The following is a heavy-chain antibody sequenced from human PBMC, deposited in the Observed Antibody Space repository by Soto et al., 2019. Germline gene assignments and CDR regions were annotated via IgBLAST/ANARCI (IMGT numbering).Heavy chain of an antibody. V-gene: IGHV1-46*03. J-gene: IGHJ6*02. CDR1: GYTFTSYY. CDR2: INPSGGST. CDR3: ARDGGYCSGGSCYSGVVYYYYYGMDV. Sequence: QVQLVQSGAEVKKPGASVKVSCKASGYTFTSYYMHWVRQAPGQGLEWMGIINPSGGSTSYAQKFQGRGTMTRNTSTSTVYMELSSLRSEDTAVYYCARDGGYCSGGSCYSGVVYYYYYGMDVWGQGTTVTVSS. D-gene: IGHD2-15*01.